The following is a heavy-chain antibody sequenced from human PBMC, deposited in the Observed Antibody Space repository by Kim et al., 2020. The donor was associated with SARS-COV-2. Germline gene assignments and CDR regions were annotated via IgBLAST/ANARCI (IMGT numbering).Heavy chain of an antibody. D-gene: IGHD3-9*01. J-gene: IGHJ6*02. CDR1: GGSISSYY. CDR3: ARANGDILTGYYYYYGMDV. CDR2: IYYSGST. Sequence: SETLSLTCTVSGGSISSYYWSWIRQPPGKGLEWIGYIYYSGSTNYNPSLKSRVTISVDTSKNQFSLKLSSVTAADTAVYYCARANGDILTGYYYYYGMDVWGQGTTVTVSS. V-gene: IGHV4-59*13.